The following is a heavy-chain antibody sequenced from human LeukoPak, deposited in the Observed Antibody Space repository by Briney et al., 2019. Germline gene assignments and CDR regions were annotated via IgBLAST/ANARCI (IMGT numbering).Heavy chain of an antibody. CDR2: INPNSGGT. Sequence: GASVKVSCKASGYTFTDYYVHWVRQAPGQGLEWMGWINPNSGGTNYAQKFQGRVTMTRDTSVSTAYMELSSLTSDDTAVYYCGRGGKGYSSSWQFKLDYWGQGTLVTVSS. V-gene: IGHV1-2*02. CDR3: GRGGKGYSSSWQFKLDY. CDR1: GYTFTDYY. J-gene: IGHJ4*02. D-gene: IGHD6-13*01.